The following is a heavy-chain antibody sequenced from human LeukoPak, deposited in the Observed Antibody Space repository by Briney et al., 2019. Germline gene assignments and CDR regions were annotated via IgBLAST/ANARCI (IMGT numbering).Heavy chain of an antibody. CDR3: ATIISSSWYIDY. D-gene: IGHD6-13*01. CDR1: GFTFSSYA. CDR2: ISGSGGST. V-gene: IGHV3-23*01. Sequence: PGGSLRLSCAASGFTFSSYAMSWVRQAPGKGLEWVSAISGSGGSTYYADSVKGRFTISRDNSKNTLYLQMNSLRAEDTAVYYCATIISSSWYIDYWGQRTLVTVSS. J-gene: IGHJ4*02.